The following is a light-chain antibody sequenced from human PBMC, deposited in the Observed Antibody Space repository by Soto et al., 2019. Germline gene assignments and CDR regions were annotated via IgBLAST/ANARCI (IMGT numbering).Light chain of an antibody. CDR1: SSDIGGYHY. J-gene: IGLJ2*01. Sequence: QSALTQPPSASGSPGHSVTISCTGTSSDIGGYHYVSWYQQHPGRAPKLLISEVTKRPSGVPTRFSGSKSGNTASLTVSGLQAEDEAEYYCSSYAGSNNLIFGGGSKLTVL. V-gene: IGLV2-8*01. CDR2: EVT. CDR3: SSYAGSNNLI.